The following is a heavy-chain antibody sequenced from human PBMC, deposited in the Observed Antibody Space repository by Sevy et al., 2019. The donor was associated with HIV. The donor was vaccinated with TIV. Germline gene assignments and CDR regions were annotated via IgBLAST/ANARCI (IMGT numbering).Heavy chain of an antibody. CDR3: AKDCSRRGSGCLDY. CDR2: ISGSGGST. CDR1: GFTLSSYD. Sequence: GGSLRLSCAASGFTLSSYDMSWVRQAPGKGLEWVSAISGSGGSTYYADSVKGRFTISRDNSKNTLYLQMNSLRAEDTAVYYCAKDCSRRGSGCLDYWGQGTLVTVSS. V-gene: IGHV3-23*01. D-gene: IGHD6-19*01. J-gene: IGHJ4*02.